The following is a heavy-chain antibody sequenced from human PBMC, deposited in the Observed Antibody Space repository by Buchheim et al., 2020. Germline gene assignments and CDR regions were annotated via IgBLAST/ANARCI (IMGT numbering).Heavy chain of an antibody. D-gene: IGHD3-3*01. CDR2: INPSGGST. CDR1: GYTFTSYY. Sequence: QVQLVQSGAEVKKPGASVKVSCKASGYTFTSYYMHWVRQAPGQGLEWMGIINPSGGSTSYAQKFQGRVTMTRDTSKSTVYMELSSLRSEDTAVYYCARDPLYYDFWSGYYNYYYYGMDVWGQGTT. CDR3: ARDPLYYDFWSGYYNYYYYGMDV. V-gene: IGHV1-46*03. J-gene: IGHJ6*02.